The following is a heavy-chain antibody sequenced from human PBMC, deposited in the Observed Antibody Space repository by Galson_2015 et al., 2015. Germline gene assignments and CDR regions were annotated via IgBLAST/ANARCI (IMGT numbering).Heavy chain of an antibody. D-gene: IGHD3-3*01. CDR1: GFTFSSYS. CDR3: ARADLEWLLDDY. V-gene: IGHV3-21*01. CDR2: ISSSSSYI. Sequence: LRLSCAASGFTFSSYSMNWVRQAPGKGLEWVSSISSSSSYIYYADSVKGRFTISRDNAKNSLYLQMNSLRAEDTAVYYCARADLEWLLDDYWGQGTLVTVSS. J-gene: IGHJ4*02.